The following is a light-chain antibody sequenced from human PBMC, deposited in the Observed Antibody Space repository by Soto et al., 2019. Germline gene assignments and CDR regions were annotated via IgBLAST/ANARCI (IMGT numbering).Light chain of an antibody. CDR1: QSVGSN. J-gene: IGKJ5*01. CDR3: QQRTNWIT. V-gene: IGKV3-11*01. Sequence: EIVLTQSPATLSLSPGARATLSCRASQSVGSNLAWHQQKPGQAPRLLIYDASNRATGIPARFSGSGSGTDFTLTISSLEPEDFAVYYCQQRTNWITFGQGTRLEIK. CDR2: DAS.